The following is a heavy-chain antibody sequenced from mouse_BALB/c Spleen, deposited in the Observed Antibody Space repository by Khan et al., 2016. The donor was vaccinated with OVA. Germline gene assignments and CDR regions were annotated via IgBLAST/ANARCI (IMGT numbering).Heavy chain of an antibody. D-gene: IGHD2-2*01. Sequence: QVQLKQSGPGLVAPSQSLSISCTVSGSSSSSYGVSWARQTPGKGLEWLGVICRDGDTNYYSSLISRLTITTDNSKSQVHLKLSSLRTDDAAAYYCAIIICGYDWLAYWGQGTLVTVSA. J-gene: IGHJ3*01. CDR3: AIIICGYDWLAY. CDR2: ICRDGDT. V-gene: IGHV2-3*01. CDR1: GSSSSSYG.